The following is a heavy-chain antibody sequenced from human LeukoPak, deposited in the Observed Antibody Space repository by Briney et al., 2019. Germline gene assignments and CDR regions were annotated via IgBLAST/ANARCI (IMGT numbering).Heavy chain of an antibody. V-gene: IGHV4-59*12. D-gene: IGHD3-10*01. Sequence: PSETLSLTCTVSGGSISSYYWSWIRQPPGKGLEWIGYIYYSGSTNYNPSLKSRVTISVKTSKNQFSLKLSSVTAADTAVYYCARDGYYGSGGLDYWGQGTLVTVSS. CDR3: ARDGYYGSGGLDY. J-gene: IGHJ4*02. CDR1: GGSISSYY. CDR2: IYYSGST.